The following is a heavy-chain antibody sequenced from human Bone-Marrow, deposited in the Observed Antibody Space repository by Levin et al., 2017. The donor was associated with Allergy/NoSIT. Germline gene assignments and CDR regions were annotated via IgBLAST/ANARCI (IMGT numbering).Heavy chain of an antibody. V-gene: IGHV3-23*01. D-gene: IGHD6-19*01. J-gene: IGHJ4*02. CDR3: AKGMELWDIIAVGPPFDY. Sequence: GESLKISCTASGFTFSTYAMSWVRQAPGKGLEWVSSISGGGGRTDYADSVKGRFTISRDNSKNTLYLQMNSLRVEDTAVYYCAKGMELWDIIAVGPPFDYWGQGTLVSVSS. CDR2: ISGGGGRT. CDR1: GFTFSTYA.